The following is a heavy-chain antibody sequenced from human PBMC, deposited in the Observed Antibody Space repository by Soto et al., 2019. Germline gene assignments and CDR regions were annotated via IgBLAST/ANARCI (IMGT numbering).Heavy chain of an antibody. CDR2: INHSGST. CDR3: ARDRRLGTVSYYYYGMDV. V-gene: IGHV4-34*01. D-gene: IGHD4-17*01. J-gene: IGHJ6*02. CDR1: GGSFSGYY. Sequence: SETLSLTCAVYGGSFSGYYWSWIRQPPGKGLEWVGEINHSGSTNYNPSLKSRVTISVDTSKNQFSLKLSSVTAADTAVYYCARDRRLGTVSYYYYGMDVWGQGTTVTVSS.